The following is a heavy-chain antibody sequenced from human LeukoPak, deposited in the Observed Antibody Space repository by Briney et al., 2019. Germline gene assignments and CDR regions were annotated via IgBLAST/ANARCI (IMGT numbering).Heavy chain of an antibody. J-gene: IGHJ6*02. Sequence: GGSLRLSCSASGFTFSSYAMSWVRQAPGKGLEWVSGISGSGGSTYYADSVKGRFTISRDNSKNTLYLQMNSLRAEDTAVYYCAKSISGRYDYYGMDVWGQGTTVTVSS. CDR1: GFTFSSYA. D-gene: IGHD6-25*01. V-gene: IGHV3-23*01. CDR3: AKSISGRYDYYGMDV. CDR2: ISGSGGST.